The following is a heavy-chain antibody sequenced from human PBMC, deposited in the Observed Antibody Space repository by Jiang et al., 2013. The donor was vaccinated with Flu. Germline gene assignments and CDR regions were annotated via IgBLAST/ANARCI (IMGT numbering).Heavy chain of an antibody. D-gene: IGHD5-18*01. Sequence: EVQLVESGGGVVQPGGSLKLSCAASGFSFSDSAMHWVRQASGKGLEWVGRIRSKANTYATAYAASVEGRFIISRDDSKNTAYLQMNSLKTEDTAVYCTRGEWTQLWSEAYDIWGQGTMVIVSS. CDR1: GFSFSDSA. J-gene: IGHJ3*02. CDR3: RGEWTQLWSEAYDI. CDR2: IRSKANTYAT. V-gene: IGHV3-73*02.